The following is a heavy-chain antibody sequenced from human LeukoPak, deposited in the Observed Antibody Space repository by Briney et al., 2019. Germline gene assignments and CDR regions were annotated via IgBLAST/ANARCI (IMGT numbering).Heavy chain of an antibody. CDR2: IYHSGST. V-gene: IGHV4-30-2*01. D-gene: IGHD3-3*01. Sequence: SETLSLTCAVSGGSISSGGYSWSWIRQPPGKGLEWIGYIYHSGSTYYNPSLKSRVTISVDRSKNQFSLKLSSVTAADTAVYYCAGGSEGDYDFWSGFRFDYWGQGTLVTVSS. CDR3: AGGSEGDYDFWSGFRFDY. J-gene: IGHJ4*02. CDR1: GGSISSGGYS.